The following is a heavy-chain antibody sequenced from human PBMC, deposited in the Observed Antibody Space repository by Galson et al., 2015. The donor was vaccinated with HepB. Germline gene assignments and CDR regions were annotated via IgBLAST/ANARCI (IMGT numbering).Heavy chain of an antibody. CDR2: IYPGDSDT. CDR1: GYTFTSHW. CDR3: ARQDNIPAAGTRFYYMDV. Sequence: QSGAEVKKPGESLKISCKGSGYTFTSHWIGWVRQMPGKGLEWMGIIYPGDSDTRYSPSFQGQVTISVDRSINTAYLQWSSLEASDTAVYYCARQDNIPAAGTRFYYMDVWGKGTTVTVSS. J-gene: IGHJ6*03. D-gene: IGHD6-13*01. V-gene: IGHV5-51*01.